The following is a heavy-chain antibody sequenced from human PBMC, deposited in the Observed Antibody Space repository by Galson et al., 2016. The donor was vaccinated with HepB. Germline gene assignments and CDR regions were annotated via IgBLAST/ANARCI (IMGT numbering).Heavy chain of an antibody. CDR3: GRALTMAGRMVNGY. Sequence: SLRLSCAASGFTFGDYAMTWFRQAPGKGLEWVSFITSKPYGGTTEHAASVKGRFTISRDDSKSIVYLHMNSLKTEDTAVYYCGRALTMAGRMVNGYWGQGTLVTVSS. CDR1: GFTFGDYA. V-gene: IGHV3-49*03. J-gene: IGHJ4*02. CDR2: ITSKPYGGTT. D-gene: IGHD6-19*01.